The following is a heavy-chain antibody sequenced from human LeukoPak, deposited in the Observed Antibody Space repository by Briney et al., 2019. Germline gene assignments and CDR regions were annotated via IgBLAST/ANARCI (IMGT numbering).Heavy chain of an antibody. CDR1: GCSISSGGFY. J-gene: IGHJ4*02. D-gene: IGHD3-22*01. CDR2: VYYSGSS. Sequence: SESLSLTCTVSGCSISSGGFYWSWIGQRPGQGLEWIGYVYYSGSSYYNPALKSRVTISVDTTKNQFSLKLSSVTAADAAVYYCARDSYQKGNSYDSSGSIDYWGQGTLVTVSS. CDR3: ARDSYQKGNSYDSSGSIDY. V-gene: IGHV4-31*03.